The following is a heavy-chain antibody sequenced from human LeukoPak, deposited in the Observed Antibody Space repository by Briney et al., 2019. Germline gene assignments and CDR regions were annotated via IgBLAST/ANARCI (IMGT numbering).Heavy chain of an antibody. CDR1: GSTFSNYA. D-gene: IGHD5-12*01. J-gene: IGHJ4*02. CDR3: ARGRHSGYDYILDY. CDR2: ISYDGINQ. V-gene: IGHV3-30*17. Sequence: PGRSLRLSCAASGSTFSNYAIHWVRQAPGKGLEWVAFISYDGINQYYGDSVKGRFSISRDNSKNTLSLQMNSLRAEDTAAYYCARGRHSGYDYILDYWGQGTLVTVSS.